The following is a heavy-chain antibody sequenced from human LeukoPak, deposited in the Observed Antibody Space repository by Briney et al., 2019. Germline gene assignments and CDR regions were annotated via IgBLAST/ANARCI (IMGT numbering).Heavy chain of an antibody. J-gene: IGHJ3*02. CDR2: ISSSSSYI. CDR1: GFTFSSYS. CDR3: ARDLAGPPQEAFDI. Sequence: PGGSLRLSCAASGFTFSSYSMNWVRQAPGKGLEWVSSISSSSSYIYYADSVKGRFTISRDNTKNSLYLQMNSLRADDTAVYYCARDLAGPPQEAFDIWGQGTMVTVSS. V-gene: IGHV3-21*01.